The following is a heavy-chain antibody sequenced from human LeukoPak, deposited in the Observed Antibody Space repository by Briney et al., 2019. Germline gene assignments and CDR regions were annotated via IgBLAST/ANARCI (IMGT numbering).Heavy chain of an antibody. Sequence: GGSLRLSCAASGFTFSSYAMSWVRQAPGKGLEWVSAISGSGGSTYYADSVKGRFTISRDNSKNTLYLQMNSLRAEDTAVYYCAGGTKALTRMCHYYGMDVWGQGTTVTVSS. CDR1: GFTFSSYA. CDR3: AGGTKALTRMCHYYGMDV. J-gene: IGHJ6*02. V-gene: IGHV3-23*01. CDR2: ISGSGGST. D-gene: IGHD3-16*01.